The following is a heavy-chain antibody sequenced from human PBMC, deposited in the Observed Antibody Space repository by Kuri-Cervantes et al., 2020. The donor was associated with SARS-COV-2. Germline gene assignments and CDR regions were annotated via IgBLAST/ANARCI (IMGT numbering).Heavy chain of an antibody. CDR3: ARLSGDPGDFDY. CDR1: GYRFTTYW. Sequence: KVSCKVSGYRFTTYWIGWVRQRPGIGLEWMGSIYPGDADIRHSPTFQGQVTMSADKSISTAYLQWSSQKASDTAMYYCARLSGDPGDFDYWGQGTLVTVSS. D-gene: IGHD1-26*01. CDR2: IYPGDADI. J-gene: IGHJ4*02. V-gene: IGHV5-51*01.